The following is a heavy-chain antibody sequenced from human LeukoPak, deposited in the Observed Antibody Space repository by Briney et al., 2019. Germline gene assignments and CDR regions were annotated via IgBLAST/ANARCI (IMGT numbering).Heavy chain of an antibody. CDR1: GFTFSSYA. CDR3: AIKTAD. CDR2: ISATGGGT. D-gene: IGHD5-18*01. V-gene: IGHV3-23*01. J-gene: IGHJ4*02. Sequence: GGSLRLSCAASGFTFSSYAMSWVRQAPGKGLEWVSGISATGGGTSYADSVKGRFTISRDNSRNTVYLQMNSLRAEDTAVYYCAIKTADWGQGTLVTVSS.